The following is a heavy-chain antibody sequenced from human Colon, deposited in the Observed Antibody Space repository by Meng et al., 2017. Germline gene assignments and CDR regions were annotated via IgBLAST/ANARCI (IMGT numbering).Heavy chain of an antibody. CDR3: GASQSGYFDL. Sequence: QHTGPGLVLSSPSQTRSRAVSGRAVSISSSYYSWSRPPPGTGLGLVWCVHICGSTNYNSYPSLRVTITVYVDTSKFQLSLSLVSVTAADTALCYCGASQSGYFDLWGHGTLVTVSS. V-gene: IGHV4-39*01. D-gene: IGHD3-10*01. CDR1: GRAVSISSSY. J-gene: IGHJ2*01. CDR2: VHICGST.